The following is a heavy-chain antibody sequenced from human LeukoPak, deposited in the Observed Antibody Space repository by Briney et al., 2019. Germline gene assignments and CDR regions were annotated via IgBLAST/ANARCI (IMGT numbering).Heavy chain of an antibody. J-gene: IGHJ5*02. CDR2: TYYRSTWYT. D-gene: IGHD2-2*01. V-gene: IGHV6-1*01. Sequence: SQTLSLTCAISGDSVSSNSVTWNWIRQSPSRGLEWLGRTYYRSTWYTDYAVSVRGRITVNPDTSKNQFSLHLNSVTPEDTAVYYCARRLTQYDCFDPWGQGILVTVSS. CDR1: GDSVSSNSVT. CDR3: ARRLTQYDCFDP.